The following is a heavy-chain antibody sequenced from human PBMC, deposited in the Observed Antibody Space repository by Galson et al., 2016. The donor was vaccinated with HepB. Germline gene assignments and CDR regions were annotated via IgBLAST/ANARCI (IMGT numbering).Heavy chain of an antibody. CDR2: IHSSGTS. Sequence: ETLSLTCTVSGDSIKNVGRHWGWFRQSPGKGLEYIGSIHSSGTSYYNPSLTSRITVSADTSRNQFFLSLTSVTAADTAIYYCVRLGAAAAVANRRGSIYWSQGTRVSVSS. V-gene: IGHV4-39*01. J-gene: IGHJ4*02. CDR3: VRLGAAAAVANRRGSIY. CDR1: GDSIKNVGRH. D-gene: IGHD6-25*01.